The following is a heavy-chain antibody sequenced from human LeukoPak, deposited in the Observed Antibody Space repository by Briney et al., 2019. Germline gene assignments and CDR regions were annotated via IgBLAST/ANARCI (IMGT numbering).Heavy chain of an antibody. V-gene: IGHV3-30-3*01. CDR1: GFTFSSYA. J-gene: IGHJ6*02. CDR2: VSYDGTKK. CDR3: ARAPEGMDV. Sequence: GGSLRLSCAASGFTFSSYAMSWVRQAPGKGLEWVAVVSYDGTKKYYADSVKGRFTISRDISKNTLYLQMNSLRVEDTAVYYCARAPEGMDVWGQGTTVTVSS.